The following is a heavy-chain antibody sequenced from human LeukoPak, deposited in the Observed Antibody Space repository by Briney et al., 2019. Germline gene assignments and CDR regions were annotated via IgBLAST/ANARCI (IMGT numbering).Heavy chain of an antibody. D-gene: IGHD3-22*01. CDR3: AKDAYDSSGYYLQHPRTAEYFQH. V-gene: IGHV3-23*01. CDR2: ISGSGGST. CDR1: GFTFSSYA. J-gene: IGHJ1*01. Sequence: PGGSLRLSCAASGFTFSSYAMSWVRQAPGKGLEWVSAISGSGGSTYYADSVKGRFTISRDNSKNTLYLQMNSLRAEDTAVYYCAKDAYDSSGYYLQHPRTAEYFQHWGQGTPVTVSS.